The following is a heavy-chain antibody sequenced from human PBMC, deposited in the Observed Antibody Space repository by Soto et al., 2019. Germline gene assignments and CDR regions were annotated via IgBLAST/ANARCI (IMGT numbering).Heavy chain of an antibody. CDR2: ISYDGSNK. CDR1: GFTFSSYG. D-gene: IGHD3-3*01. CDR3: AKDRGPGPYYDFWSGYQNYYYYYGMDV. V-gene: IGHV3-30*18. J-gene: IGHJ6*02. Sequence: QVQLVESGGGVVQPGRSLRLSCAASGFTFSSYGMHWVRQAPGKGLEWVAVISYDGSNKYYADSVKGRFTISRDNSKNTLYLQMNSLRAEDTAVYYCAKDRGPGPYYDFWSGYQNYYYYYGMDVWGQGTTVTVSS.